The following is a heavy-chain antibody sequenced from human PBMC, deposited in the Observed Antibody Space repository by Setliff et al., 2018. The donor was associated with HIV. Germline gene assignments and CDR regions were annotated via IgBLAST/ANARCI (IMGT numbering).Heavy chain of an antibody. CDR2: ITAGGGST. V-gene: IGHV3-11*01. D-gene: IGHD1-26*01. CDR3: ARDPDTTSKVDL. CDR1: GFTFSDHS. J-gene: IGHJ2*01. Sequence: PGGSLSLSCTASGFTFSDHSMTWIRQAPEKGLEWVSYITAGGGSTFYADSVKGRFTISRDNADNSLFLQMNSLNADDTAVYYCARDPDTTSKVDLWGRGTLVTVSS.